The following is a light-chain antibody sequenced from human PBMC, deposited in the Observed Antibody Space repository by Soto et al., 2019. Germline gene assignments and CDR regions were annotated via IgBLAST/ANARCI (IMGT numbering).Light chain of an antibody. Sequence: DIPMTQSPSSVSASVGDRATITSRTSQGIASWLARYQQKPGKAPKLLIYAASSLQSGVPSRFSGGGSGSDFTLTISSLQPEYFATYDCLPANSFPLTVAGGTKVEIK. CDR3: LPANSFPLT. CDR2: AAS. CDR1: QGIASW. V-gene: IGKV1-12*01. J-gene: IGKJ4*01.